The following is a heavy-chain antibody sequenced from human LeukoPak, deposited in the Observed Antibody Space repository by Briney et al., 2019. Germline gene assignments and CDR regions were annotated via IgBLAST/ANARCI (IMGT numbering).Heavy chain of an antibody. CDR3: AKIDKSDYYYYGMDV. CDR2: FDPEDGET. CDR1: GYTLTELS. J-gene: IGHJ6*02. Sequence: ASVKVSCKVSGYTLTELSMHWVRQAPGKGLEWMGGFDPEDGETIYAQKFQGRVTMTEGTSTDTAYMELSSLRSEDTAVYYCAKIDKSDYYYYGMDVWGQGTTVTVSS. V-gene: IGHV1-24*01. D-gene: IGHD2-21*01.